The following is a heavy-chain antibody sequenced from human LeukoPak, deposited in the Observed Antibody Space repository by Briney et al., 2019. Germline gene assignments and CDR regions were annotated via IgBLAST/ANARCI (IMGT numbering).Heavy chain of an antibody. CDR2: ISWNSASI. D-gene: IGHD3-22*01. Sequence: PGGSLRLSCAASGFTFDEYAMHWVRQAPWKGLEWVSGISWNSASIGYADSVKGRFTISRDNSKNTLYLQMNSLRAEDTAVYYCAKDPANIYYYDSSGYYYYFDYWGQGTLVTVSS. CDR3: AKDPANIYYYDSSGYYYYFDY. V-gene: IGHV3-9*01. J-gene: IGHJ4*02. CDR1: GFTFDEYA.